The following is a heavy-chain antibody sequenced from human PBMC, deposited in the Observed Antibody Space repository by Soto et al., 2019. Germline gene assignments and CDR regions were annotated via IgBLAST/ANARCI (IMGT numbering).Heavy chain of an antibody. Sequence: QVQLQQSGPGLVKPSQTLSLTCAISGDSVSSNDAVWYWIRQSPSRGLERLGRTYYRSIWQTEYAVSVKGRMTINTDASKNQFSLQLNSVTPEDTAMYYWSRLVGNSWLDHWGQGTLVTVSA. V-gene: IGHV6-1*01. CDR3: SRLVGNSWLDH. CDR2: TYYRSIWQT. D-gene: IGHD6-6*01. J-gene: IGHJ5*02. CDR1: GDSVSSNDAV.